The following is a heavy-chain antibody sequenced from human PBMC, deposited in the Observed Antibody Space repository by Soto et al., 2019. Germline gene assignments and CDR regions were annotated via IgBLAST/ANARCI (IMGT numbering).Heavy chain of an antibody. CDR1: GFTFSSYG. J-gene: IGHJ6*02. D-gene: IGHD6-19*01. Sequence: QVQLVESGGCVVQPGRSLRLSCAASGFTFSSYGMHWVRQAPGKGLAWVAVISYDGSNKYYADSVKGRFTISRDNSKNTLSLQMSSRRAEDTAVYYCVKDGSSGWPYYYGLDVWGQGTTVTVSS. CDR2: ISYDGSNK. V-gene: IGHV3-30*18. CDR3: VKDGSSGWPYYYGLDV.